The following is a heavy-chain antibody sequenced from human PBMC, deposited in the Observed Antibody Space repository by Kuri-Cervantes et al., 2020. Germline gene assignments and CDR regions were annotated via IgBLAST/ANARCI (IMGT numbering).Heavy chain of an antibody. J-gene: IGHJ3*02. D-gene: IGHD2-8*01. V-gene: IGHV4-34*01. CDR3: ARGRCTNGVCLLRYAFDI. CDR1: GRSFNTYY. Sequence: SQTLSLTCAVYGRSFNTYYWSWIRQSPGRGLEWIGEINHSGSTNYNPSLKSRVTISVDTSKNQFSLKLSSVTAADTAVYYCARGRCTNGVCLLRYAFDIWGQGTLVTVSS. CDR2: INHSGST.